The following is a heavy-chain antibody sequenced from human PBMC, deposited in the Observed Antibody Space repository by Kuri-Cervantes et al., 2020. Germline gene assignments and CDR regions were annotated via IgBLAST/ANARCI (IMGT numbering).Heavy chain of an antibody. J-gene: IGHJ6*04. CDR3: ARGYCTSTTCYELDV. Sequence: GGSLRLSCKASGYSFTNYWIGWVRQMPGKGLELMGIIYPPDSDTRYSPSFQGQVTISVDTSTSTAYLQWSSLKASDTAMYYCARGYCTSTTCYELDVWGKGTTVTVSS. CDR2: IYPPDSDT. V-gene: IGHV5-51*01. CDR1: GYSFTNYW. D-gene: IGHD2-2*01.